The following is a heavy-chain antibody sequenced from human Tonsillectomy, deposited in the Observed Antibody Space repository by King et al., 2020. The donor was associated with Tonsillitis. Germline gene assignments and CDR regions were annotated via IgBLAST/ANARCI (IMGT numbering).Heavy chain of an antibody. Sequence: QLVQSGAEVKKPGESLKISCKGSGYSFTSYWIGWFRQMPGQGREWMGIIYPGDSVTRYSPSFQGQFTISADKSISTAYLQWGSLKASDTAMYYCARPRHCGGDCYSHYYFDYWGQGTLVTVSS. J-gene: IGHJ4*02. CDR3: ARPRHCGGDCYSHYYFDY. CDR1: GYSFTSYW. D-gene: IGHD2-21*02. CDR2: IYPGDSVT. V-gene: IGHV5-51*01.